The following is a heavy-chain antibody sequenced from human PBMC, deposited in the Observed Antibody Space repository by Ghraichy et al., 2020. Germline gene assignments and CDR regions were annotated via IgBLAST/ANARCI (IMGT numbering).Heavy chain of an antibody. CDR1: GGSISSNVYY. CDR3: ARETTDTSLRSYYYYMDV. V-gene: IGHV4-61*02. J-gene: IGHJ6*03. CDR2: VYTTGST. D-gene: IGHD1-1*01. Sequence: SETLSLTCTVSGGSISSNVYYWSWIRQPAGKGLEWIGRVYTTGSTNSNPSLKSRVTISVDTSKNQFSLRLSSVTAADTAVYYCARETTDTSLRSYYYYMDVWGEGTTVTVSS.